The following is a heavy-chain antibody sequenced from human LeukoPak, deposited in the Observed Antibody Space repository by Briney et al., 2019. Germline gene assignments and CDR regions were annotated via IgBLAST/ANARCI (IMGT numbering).Heavy chain of an antibody. CDR1: GFTFSSYW. Sequence: PGGSLRLSCAASGFTFSSYWMSWVRQAPGKGLEWVANIKQDGSEKYYVDSVKGRFTISRDNAKNSLYLQMNSLGAEDTAVYYCARDVGSGWSVGQKGDYWGQGTLVTVSS. J-gene: IGHJ4*02. V-gene: IGHV3-7*01. CDR3: ARDVGSGWSVGQKGDY. D-gene: IGHD6-19*01. CDR2: IKQDGSEK.